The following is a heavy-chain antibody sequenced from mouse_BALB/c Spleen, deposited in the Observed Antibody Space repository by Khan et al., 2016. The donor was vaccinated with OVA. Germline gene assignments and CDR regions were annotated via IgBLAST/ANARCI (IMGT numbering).Heavy chain of an antibody. D-gene: IGHD1-1*02. J-gene: IGHJ3*01. CDR1: GYTFTTYW. Sequence: QVQLKESGAELAKPGASVKMSCTASGYTFTTYWMNWVKQRPGQGLEWIGYINPSTGYTEYNQNFKDKATLTADESSSTAYMQLNSLTSEDSAVYYCARRGISGICAYWGQGTLVTVSP. V-gene: IGHV1-7*01. CDR2: INPSTGYT. CDR3: ARRGISGICAY.